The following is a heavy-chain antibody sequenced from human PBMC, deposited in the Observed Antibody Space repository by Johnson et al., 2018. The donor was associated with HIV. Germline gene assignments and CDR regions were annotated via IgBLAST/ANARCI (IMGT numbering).Heavy chain of an antibody. CDR3: AKDLRIFDWFNAYDAFDI. D-gene: IGHD3-9*01. CDR1: GFTFSDYY. CDR2: ISSSGVTV. Sequence: QVQLVESGGGLVKPGGSLRLSCAASGFTFSDYYMSWIRQAPGKGLEWVSYISSSGVTVYYADSVKCRFTISRDNAKNSLYLQMHSLRAEDTAVYYCAKDLRIFDWFNAYDAFDIWGQGTMVTVSS. V-gene: IGHV3-11*04. J-gene: IGHJ3*02.